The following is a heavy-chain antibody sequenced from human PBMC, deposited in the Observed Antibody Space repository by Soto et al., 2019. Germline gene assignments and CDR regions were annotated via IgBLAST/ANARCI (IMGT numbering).Heavy chain of an antibody. D-gene: IGHD4-4*01. CDR1: GDTLTELS. CDR2: FDPEDGET. V-gene: IGHV1-24*01. Sequence: ASVKVSCKVCGDTLTELSMHWVRQAPGKGLEWMGGFDPEDGETIYAQKFQGRVTMTEDTSTDTAYMELSSLRSEDTAVYYCATLKGTTDFYYYYYYYYMDVWGKGTTVTVSS. CDR3: ATLKGTTDFYYYYYYYYMDV. J-gene: IGHJ6*03.